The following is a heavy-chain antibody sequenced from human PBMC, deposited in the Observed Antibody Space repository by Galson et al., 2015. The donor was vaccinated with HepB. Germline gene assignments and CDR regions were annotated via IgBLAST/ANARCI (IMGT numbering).Heavy chain of an antibody. V-gene: IGHV5-10-1*01. Sequence: QSGAEVKKPGESLTISCKASENSFTGHWITWVRQMPGKGLEWMGKIDPSDSDTHYSPSLQGHVSFSADKSLNTAYLQWSSLKASDTAIYYCARLADYYDPSGYSYYLDYWGQGTRVTVSS. CDR3: ARLADYYDPSGYSYYLDY. J-gene: IGHJ4*02. CDR1: ENSFTGHW. D-gene: IGHD3-22*01. CDR2: IDPSDSDT.